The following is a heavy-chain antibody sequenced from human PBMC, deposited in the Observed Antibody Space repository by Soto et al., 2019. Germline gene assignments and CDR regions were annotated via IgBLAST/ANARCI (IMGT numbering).Heavy chain of an antibody. Sequence: ASVKVSCKASSYTFTSYGISWVRQAPGQGLEWMGWISAYNGNTNYAQKLQGRVTMTTDTSTSTAYMELRSLRSDDTAVYYCARDFRIDSSGYYYSLYYYGMDVWGQGTTVTVSS. CDR1: SYTFTSYG. V-gene: IGHV1-18*04. D-gene: IGHD3-22*01. CDR3: ARDFRIDSSGYYYSLYYYGMDV. J-gene: IGHJ6*02. CDR2: ISAYNGNT.